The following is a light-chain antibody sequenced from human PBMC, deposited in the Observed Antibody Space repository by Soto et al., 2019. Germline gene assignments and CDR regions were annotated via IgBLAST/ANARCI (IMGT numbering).Light chain of an antibody. CDR2: GAS. CDR3: QQLHSYPIT. CDR1: QAMTTY. Sequence: DIQLTQSPSFLSASVGDRVTISCRASQAMTTYVAWYQQKPGKAPKLLIYGASTLQSGVPSRFSGSESGAVFTLTISSLQPEDFATYYCQQLHSYPITVGQGTRLEIK. V-gene: IGKV1-9*01. J-gene: IGKJ5*01.